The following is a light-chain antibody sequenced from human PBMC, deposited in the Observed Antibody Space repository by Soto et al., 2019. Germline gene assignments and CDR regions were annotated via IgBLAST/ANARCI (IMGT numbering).Light chain of an antibody. Sequence: QSVLTQPASVSGSPGQSITISCTGTSSDVGGYNYVSWYQQHPGKATKLMIYDVSNRPSGVSNRFSGSKSGSTASLTISGLQAEDEADYYCSSYTSSSTDVFGTGTKVTVL. CDR3: SSYTSSSTDV. CDR2: DVS. CDR1: SSDVGGYNY. J-gene: IGLJ1*01. V-gene: IGLV2-14*01.